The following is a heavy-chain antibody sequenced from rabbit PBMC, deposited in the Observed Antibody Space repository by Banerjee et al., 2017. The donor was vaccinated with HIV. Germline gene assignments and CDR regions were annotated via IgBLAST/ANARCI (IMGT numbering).Heavy chain of an antibody. V-gene: IGHV1S47*01. D-gene: IGHD4-1*01. CDR3: ARDLAGAIGWNFNL. CDR2: MHTGDGTT. Sequence: QEQLVESGGGLVQPEGSLTLTCKASGFDFSSDAMCWVRQAPGKGLEWIACMHTGDGTTEYASWAKGRFTISKTSSTTVTLQMTSLTAADTATYFCARDLAGAIGWNFNLWGQGTLVTVS. CDR1: GFDFSSDA. J-gene: IGHJ4*01.